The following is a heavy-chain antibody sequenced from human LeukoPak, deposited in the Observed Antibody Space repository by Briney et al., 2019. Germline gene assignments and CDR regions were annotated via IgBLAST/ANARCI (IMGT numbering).Heavy chain of an antibody. D-gene: IGHD6-6*01. CDR3: ARERPARHAFDI. J-gene: IGHJ3*02. CDR2: IYTSGSN. Sequence: SQTLSLTCTVSGGSISSGSYYWSWIRQPAGKGLEWIGRIYTSGSNNYNPSLKSRVTISVDTSKNQFSLKLSSVSAADTAVYYCARERPARHAFDIWGQGTMVTVSS. CDR1: GGSISSGSYY. V-gene: IGHV4-61*02.